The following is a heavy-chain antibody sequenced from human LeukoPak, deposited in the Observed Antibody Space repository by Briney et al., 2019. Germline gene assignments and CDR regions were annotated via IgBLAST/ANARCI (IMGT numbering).Heavy chain of an antibody. CDR3: ARDRNGNYGRWGFDY. Sequence: GGSLRLSCAASGFTFSSYGMHWVRQAPGKGLEWVAVIWYDGSNKYYADSVKGRFTISRDNSKNTLYLQMNSLRAEDTAVYYCARDRNGNYGRWGFDYWGQGTLVTVSS. V-gene: IGHV3-33*01. CDR1: GFTFSSYG. CDR2: IWYDGSNK. D-gene: IGHD4-17*01. J-gene: IGHJ4*02.